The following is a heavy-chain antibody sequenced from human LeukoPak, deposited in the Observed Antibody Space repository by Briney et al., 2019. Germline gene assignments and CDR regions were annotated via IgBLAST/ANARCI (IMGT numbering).Heavy chain of an antibody. V-gene: IGHV3-21*01. CDR2: IDYDSSHI. D-gene: IGHD3-9*01. J-gene: IGHJ4*02. CDR3: ARDPLRYLRVGHYDY. CDR1: GFTFSNSA. Sequence: GGSLRLSCAASGFTFSNSALNWVRQVAGKGLDGVSSIDYDSSHIYYAASVRGRFTISRDNARNSVYLQMNSLRVEDTAVYYCARDPLRYLRVGHYDYWGQGTLVAVSS.